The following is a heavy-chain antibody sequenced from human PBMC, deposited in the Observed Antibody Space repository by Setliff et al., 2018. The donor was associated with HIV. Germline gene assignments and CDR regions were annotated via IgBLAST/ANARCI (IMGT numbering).Heavy chain of an antibody. CDR2: ISYDGSNK. CDR1: GFTFSSYA. D-gene: IGHD3-10*01. V-gene: IGHV3-30-3*01. CDR3: ARESFRGRSFDY. J-gene: IGHJ4*02. Sequence: GGSLRLSCAASGFTFSSYAMHWVRQAPGKGLEWVAVISYDGSNKYYADSVKGRFTISRDNSKNTLYLQMNSLRAEDTAVYYCARESFRGRSFDYWGQGTLVTVSS.